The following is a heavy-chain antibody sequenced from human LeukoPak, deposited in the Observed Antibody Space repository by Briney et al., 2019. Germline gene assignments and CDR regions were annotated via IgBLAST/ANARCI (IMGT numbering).Heavy chain of an antibody. D-gene: IGHD6-13*01. CDR3: ARGVRAAADYDY. V-gene: IGHV1-8*01. J-gene: IGHJ4*02. CDR2: MNPNSGNT. CDR1: GYTSTSYD. Sequence: GASVKVSCKASGYTSTSYDINWVRQATGQGLEWMGWMNPNSGNTGYAQKFQGRVTMTRNTSISTAYMELSSLRSEDTAVYYCARGVRAAADYDYWGQGTLVTVSS.